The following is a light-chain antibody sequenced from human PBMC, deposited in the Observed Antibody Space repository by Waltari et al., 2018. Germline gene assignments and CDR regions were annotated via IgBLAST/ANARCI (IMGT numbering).Light chain of an antibody. V-gene: IGLV3-1*01. J-gene: IGLJ2*01. CDR2: QDV. CDR1: KLRDKY. Sequence: SYVLNQPPSVSVSPGQTASITCSGAKLRDKYASWYQQKAGQPPVLIIYQDVERPSSIPDRFPASNSGTTATLTISGTQALDEADYYCQAWDGNTVIFGGGTRLTVL. CDR3: QAWDGNTVI.